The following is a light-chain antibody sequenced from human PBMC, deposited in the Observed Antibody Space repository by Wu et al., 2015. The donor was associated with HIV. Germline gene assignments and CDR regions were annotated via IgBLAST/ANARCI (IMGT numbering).Light chain of an antibody. J-gene: IGKJ2*03. Sequence: ELVMTQSPATLSLSPGERATLSCRASQNLRTNLAWYQQKPGQPPRLLIYGASTRATGIPARFSGNGSGTEFTLTITNLQSEDFAVYFCQQYNNLYSFGQGTKLEIK. V-gene: IGKV3-15*01. CDR1: QNLRTN. CDR3: QQYNNLYS. CDR2: GAS.